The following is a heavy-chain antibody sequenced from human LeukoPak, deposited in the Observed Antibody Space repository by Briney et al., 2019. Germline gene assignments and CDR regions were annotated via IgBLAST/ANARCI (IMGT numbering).Heavy chain of an antibody. J-gene: IGHJ2*01. CDR1: GDSLSSSTNW. D-gene: IGHD2-15*01. Sequence: SGTLSLTCSVSGDSLSSSTNWWSWVRQPPGKGLEWIGEIYQSGYTNYNPSLKSRVTISVDTSKNQFSLKLSSVTAADTAVYYCATNLGYCSGGSCYDTRADWYFDLWGRGTLVTVSS. V-gene: IGHV4-4*02. CDR2: IYQSGYT. CDR3: ATNLGYCSGGSCYDTRADWYFDL.